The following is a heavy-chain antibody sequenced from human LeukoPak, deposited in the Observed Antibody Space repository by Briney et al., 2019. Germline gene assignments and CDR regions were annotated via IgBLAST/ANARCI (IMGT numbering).Heavy chain of an antibody. V-gene: IGHV4-31*03. D-gene: IGHD2-8*02. J-gene: IGHJ5*02. Sequence: SETLSLTCTVSGGSISSGGYYWSWIRQHPGKGLEWIGYIYYSGSTYYNPSLKSRVTISVDTSKNQFSLKLSSVTAADTAVYYCARDPGASGGQNWFDPWGQGTLVTVSS. CDR1: GGSISSGGYY. CDR3: ARDPGASGGQNWFDP. CDR2: IYYSGST.